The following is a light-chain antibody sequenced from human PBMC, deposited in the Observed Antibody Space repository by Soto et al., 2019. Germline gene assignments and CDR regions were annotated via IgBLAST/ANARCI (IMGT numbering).Light chain of an antibody. Sequence: IQMTQSPSTLSASVVERVTITCRASQSVSDWLAWYQQTPGKAPKLLIYDASRLESAVPSRFSGSGSQTEFTLTISSLHPDDLATYYCHQYNSYTWTFGQGTKV. CDR1: QSVSDW. V-gene: IGKV1-5*01. J-gene: IGKJ1*01. CDR2: DAS. CDR3: HQYNSYTWT.